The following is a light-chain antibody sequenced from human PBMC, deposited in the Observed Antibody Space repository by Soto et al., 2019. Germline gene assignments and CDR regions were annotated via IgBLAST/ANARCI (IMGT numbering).Light chain of an antibody. Sequence: EIVLTQSPGTLSLSPGERATLSCRASQSVSSSYLAWYQQKPGQAPRLLIYGASSRATGIPDRFSGSGSGTDFTLTISRLEPEDFVVYYCQKYGSSPQTFGQGTKVEI. CDR3: QKYGSSPQT. CDR2: GAS. CDR1: QSVSSSY. J-gene: IGKJ1*01. V-gene: IGKV3-20*01.